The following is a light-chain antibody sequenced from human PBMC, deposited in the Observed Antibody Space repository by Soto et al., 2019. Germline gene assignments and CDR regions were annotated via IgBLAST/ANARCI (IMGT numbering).Light chain of an antibody. J-gene: IGKJ1*01. CDR3: QQYNNWPPWT. Sequence: EIVMTQSPATLSVSPGERATLSCRASQIVSSNLAWYQQKPGQAPRLLIYGASTRATGIPARFSGSGSGTEFTLTISSLQSEDFAVYYCQQYNNWPPWTFGQGAMVDVK. CDR1: QIVSSN. V-gene: IGKV3-15*01. CDR2: GAS.